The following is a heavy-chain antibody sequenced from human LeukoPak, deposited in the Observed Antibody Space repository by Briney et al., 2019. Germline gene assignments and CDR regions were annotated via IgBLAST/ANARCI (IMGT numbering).Heavy chain of an antibody. J-gene: IGHJ6*03. D-gene: IGHD1-26*01. CDR1: GFTVSSYA. Sequence: GALRLSCAASGFTVSSYAMHWVRQAPGKGLEWVALISYDGSNKYYADSVKGRFTISRDNARNSLYLQMNSLRAEDTAVYYCARDPYSGTYGDTYYYYMDVWGKGTTVTISS. CDR2: ISYDGSNK. V-gene: IGHV3-30*04. CDR3: ARDPYSGTYGDTYYYYMDV.